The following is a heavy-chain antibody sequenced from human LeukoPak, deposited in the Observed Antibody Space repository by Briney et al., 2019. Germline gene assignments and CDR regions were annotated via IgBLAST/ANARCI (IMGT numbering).Heavy chain of an antibody. CDR2: IYHSGST. V-gene: IGHV4-38-2*02. CDR3: ARETTSGYSSGWYAKH. D-gene: IGHD6-19*01. CDR1: GYSISSGYY. J-gene: IGHJ1*01. Sequence: PSETLSLTCTVSGYSISSGYYWGWIRQPPGKGLEWIGSIYHSGSTYYNPSLKSRVTISVDTSKNQFSLKLSSVTAADTAVYYCARETTSGYSSGWYAKHWGQGTRVPSPQ.